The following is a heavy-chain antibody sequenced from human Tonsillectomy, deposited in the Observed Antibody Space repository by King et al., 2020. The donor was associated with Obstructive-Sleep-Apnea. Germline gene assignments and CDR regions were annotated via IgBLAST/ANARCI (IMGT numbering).Heavy chain of an antibody. CDR2: IRYDGSNK. CDR1: GFTFSSYG. CDR3: AKDRTGWELSYFDY. V-gene: IGHV3-30*02. Sequence: VQLVESGGGVVQPGGSLRLSCAASGFTFSSYGMHWVRQAPGKGLEWVAFIRYDGSNKYYADSVKGRFTISRDNSKNTLYLQMNSLRAEDTAVYYCAKDRTGWELSYFDYWGQGTLVTVSS. D-gene: IGHD1-26*01. J-gene: IGHJ4*02.